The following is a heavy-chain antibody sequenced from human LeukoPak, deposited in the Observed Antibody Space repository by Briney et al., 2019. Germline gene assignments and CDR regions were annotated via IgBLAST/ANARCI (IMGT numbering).Heavy chain of an antibody. J-gene: IGHJ4*02. Sequence: SETLSLTCTVSGGSISSSSYYWSWIRQPPGKGLEWIGEINHSGSTNYNPSLKSRVTISVDTSKNQFSLKLSSVTAADTAVYYCAREGPDSSGYYYGLDYWGQGTLVTVSS. V-gene: IGHV4-39*07. CDR3: AREGPDSSGYYYGLDY. D-gene: IGHD3-22*01. CDR2: INHSGST. CDR1: GGSISSSSYY.